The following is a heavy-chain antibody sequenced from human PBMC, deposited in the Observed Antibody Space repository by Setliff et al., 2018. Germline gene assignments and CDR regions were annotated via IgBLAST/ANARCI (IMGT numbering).Heavy chain of an antibody. CDR1: GYPFISYG. CDR3: TTDPSPTFGGVIGAAFDF. D-gene: IGHD3-16*01. J-gene: IGHJ3*01. Sequence: GASVKVSCKASGYPFISYGINWVRQAPGQGLEWMGWMNPNSGKTGYAQKFQGRVIMTRNTSISTAYLELNTLRSDDTAVYYCTTDPSPTFGGVIGAAFDFWGQGTMVTVSS. CDR2: MNPNSGKT. V-gene: IGHV1-8*02.